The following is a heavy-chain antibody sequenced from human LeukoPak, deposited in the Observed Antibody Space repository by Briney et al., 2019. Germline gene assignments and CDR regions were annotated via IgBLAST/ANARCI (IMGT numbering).Heavy chain of an antibody. J-gene: IGHJ4*02. CDR1: GFTFSSYG. D-gene: IGHD3-10*01. CDR2: IRYDGSNK. V-gene: IGHV3-30*02. CDR3: AKVRSYYYGSGSFDY. Sequence: PGGFLRLSCAASGFTFSSYGMHWVRQAPGKGLEWVAFIRYDGSNKYYADSVKGRFTISRDNSKNTLYLQMNSLRAEDTAAYYCAKVRSYYYGSGSFDYWGQGTLVTVSS.